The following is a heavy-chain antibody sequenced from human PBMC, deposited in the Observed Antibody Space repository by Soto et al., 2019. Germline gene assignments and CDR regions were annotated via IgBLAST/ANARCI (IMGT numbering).Heavy chain of an antibody. V-gene: IGHV3-48*03. Sequence: GGSLRLSCAASGFTFGSYEMNWVRQAPGKGLEWLSYISSVGDTIHYADSVKGRFTISRDNAKNSLFLHMNSLRAEDTAVYYCARCTTILRGVISSYGMDVWGQGTTVTVS. D-gene: IGHD3-10*01. CDR1: GFTFGSYE. CDR2: ISSVGDTI. CDR3: ARCTTILRGVISSYGMDV. J-gene: IGHJ6*02.